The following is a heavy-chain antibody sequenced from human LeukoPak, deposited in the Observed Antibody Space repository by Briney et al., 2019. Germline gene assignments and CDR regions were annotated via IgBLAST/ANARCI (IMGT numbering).Heavy chain of an antibody. V-gene: IGHV3-7*01. CDR2: IKQEGSEK. CDR1: GFTFSSYW. D-gene: IGHD2-2*02. J-gene: IGHJ5*02. Sequence: GGSLRLSCAASGFTFSSYWMSWVRQAPGKGLGWVANIKQEGSEKYYVDSVKGRFTIARDNAKKSLYLKMNSLRAEDTAVYYCAREDIVVVPAAIWAGFDPWGQGTLVTVSS. CDR3: AREDIVVVPAAIWAGFDP.